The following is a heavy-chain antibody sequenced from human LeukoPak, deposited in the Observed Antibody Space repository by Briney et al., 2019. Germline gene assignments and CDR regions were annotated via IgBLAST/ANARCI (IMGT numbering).Heavy chain of an antibody. J-gene: IGHJ4*02. CDR2: ISSSSTYI. Sequence: GGSLRLSCVASGLTVSNHWMSWVRQAPGKGLEWVSSISSSSTYIYYADSVKGRFTISRDNAKNSLYLQMNSLRAEDTAVYYCARLVALAATYYFDYWGQGTLVTVSS. CDR1: GLTVSNHW. D-gene: IGHD6-25*01. V-gene: IGHV3-21*01. CDR3: ARLVALAATYYFDY.